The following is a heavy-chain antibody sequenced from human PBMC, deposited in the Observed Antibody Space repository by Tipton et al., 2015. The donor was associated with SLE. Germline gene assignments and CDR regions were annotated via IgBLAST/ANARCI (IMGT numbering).Heavy chain of an antibody. D-gene: IGHD2-21*01. CDR1: GFTFSSYA. CDR2: ISYDGSNK. V-gene: IGHV3-30*04. Sequence: SLRLSCAASGFTFSSYAMHWVRQAPGKGLEWVAVISYDGSNKYYADSVKSRFTISRDNSKNTLYLQMNSLRAEDTAVYYCARDPGPIVVVIAILDYWGQGTLVTVSS. CDR3: ARDPGPIVVVIAILDY. J-gene: IGHJ4*02.